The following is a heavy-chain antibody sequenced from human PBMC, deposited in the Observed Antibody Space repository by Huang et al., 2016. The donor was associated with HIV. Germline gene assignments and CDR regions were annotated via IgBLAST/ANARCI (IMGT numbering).Heavy chain of an antibody. J-gene: IGHJ4*02. V-gene: IGHV4-34*01. D-gene: IGHD2-15*01. Sequence: QVQLQQWGAGLLKPSETLSLTCAVYGGSFSGYYWSWIRQPPGKGLEWIGEINQSGSANDNPSLKRRVTIAVDTSKNQFSLKLSSVTAADTAVYYCACLGYCSGGDYWGQGTLVTVSS. CDR3: ACLGYCSGGDY. CDR1: GGSFSGYY. CDR2: INQSGSA.